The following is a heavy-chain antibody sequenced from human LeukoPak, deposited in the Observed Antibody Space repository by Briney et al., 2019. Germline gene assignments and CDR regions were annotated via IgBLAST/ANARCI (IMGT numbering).Heavy chain of an antibody. Sequence: GGSLRLSCAASGFTFNNYPMHWVRQAPGKGLEWVAVISYDGSNKYYADSVKGRFTISRDNSKNTLYLQMNSLRAEDTAVYYCARAREAIAVAGTPGAYWGQGTLVTVSS. CDR3: ARAREAIAVAGTPGAY. CDR1: GFTFNNYP. V-gene: IGHV3-30-3*01. CDR2: ISYDGSNK. D-gene: IGHD6-19*01. J-gene: IGHJ4*02.